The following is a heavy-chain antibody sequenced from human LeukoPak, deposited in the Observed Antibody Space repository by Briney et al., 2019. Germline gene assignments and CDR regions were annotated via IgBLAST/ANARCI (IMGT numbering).Heavy chain of an antibody. CDR2: ISAYNGST. J-gene: IGHJ4*02. CDR1: GYTFTSYG. D-gene: IGHD1-26*01. V-gene: IGHV1-18*01. CDR3: ATAVGGSYFFGSYDY. Sequence: ASVKVSCKASGYTFTSYGISWVRQAPGQGLEWMGWISAYNGSTNYAQKLQGRVTMTTDTSTSTAYMELRSLRSDDTAVYYCATAVGGSYFFGSYDYWGQGTLVTVSS.